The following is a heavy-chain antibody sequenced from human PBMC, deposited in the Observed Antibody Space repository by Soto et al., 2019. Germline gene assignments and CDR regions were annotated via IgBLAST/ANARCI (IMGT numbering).Heavy chain of an antibody. D-gene: IGHD5-18*01. CDR1: GDSVSSNTAA. CDR3: ARVADTYGTGAWFDP. V-gene: IGHV6-1*01. CDR2: TYYRSKWYN. J-gene: IGHJ5*02. Sequence: TLSLTCAISGDSVSSNTAAWNWIRQSPSRGLEWLGRTYYRSKWYNDYAESVKSRITINPDTSKNQFSLQLNSVTPEDTAMYYCARVADTYGTGAWFDPWGQGTLVTVSS.